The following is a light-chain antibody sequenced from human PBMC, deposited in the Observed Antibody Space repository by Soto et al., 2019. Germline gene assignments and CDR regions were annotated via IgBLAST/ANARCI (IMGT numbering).Light chain of an antibody. CDR3: QQYGRWLRT. CDR2: GAS. J-gene: IGKJ1*01. CDR1: QSVSSSY. V-gene: IGKV3-20*01. Sequence: EIVLTQSPGTLSLSPGERAALSCRASQSVSSSYLAWYQQKPGQAPRLLMYGASNRATGIPDRFSGSGSGTDFTLTISRLEPEDFAVYYCQQYGRWLRTFGQGTKVDIK.